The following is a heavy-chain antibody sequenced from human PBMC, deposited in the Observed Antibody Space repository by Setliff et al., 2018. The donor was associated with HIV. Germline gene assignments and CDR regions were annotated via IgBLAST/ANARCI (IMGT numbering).Heavy chain of an antibody. CDR1: GHTFTNYD. Sequence: VASVKVSCKPPGHTFTNYDIHWMRRAPGQGLEWMGWMNPNSGVSGYALKFHDRVTMTRDTSITTLYMELSSLTSEDTAVYYCARGKGVGGVIITGGLDVWGQGTTVTVS. V-gene: IGHV1-8*01. CDR3: ARGKGVGGVIITGGLDV. D-gene: IGHD3-10*01. J-gene: IGHJ6*02. CDR2: MNPNSGVS.